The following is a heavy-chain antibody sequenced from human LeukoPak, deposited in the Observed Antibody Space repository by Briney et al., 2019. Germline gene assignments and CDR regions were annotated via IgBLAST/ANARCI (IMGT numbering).Heavy chain of an antibody. D-gene: IGHD2-15*01. CDR1: GFTFSSYG. V-gene: IGHV3-30*18. Sequence: GGSLRLSCAASGFTFSSYGLYWVRQAPGKGLEWVAGISFDGIDKHYVDSVKGRFTISRDNSKNTLYLQMNSLRPEDTAIYYCVKGSVAYTGGHFDYWGQGTLVTVSS. CDR2: ISFDGIDK. CDR3: VKGSVAYTGGHFDY. J-gene: IGHJ4*02.